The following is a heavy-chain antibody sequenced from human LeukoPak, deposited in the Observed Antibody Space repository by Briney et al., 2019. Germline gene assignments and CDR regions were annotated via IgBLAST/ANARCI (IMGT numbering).Heavy chain of an antibody. J-gene: IGHJ2*01. Sequence: SETLSLTCTVSGGSIDGYYWSWIRQSPGKGLEWIGYIYYTGSAFYNPSLKSRVIISLDTSKNQLSLNLSSVTVADTAIYYCARDPSIWYFDLWGRGSLVTVSS. V-gene: IGHV4-59*12. CDR2: IYYTGSA. CDR1: GGSIDGYY. CDR3: ARDPSIWYFDL.